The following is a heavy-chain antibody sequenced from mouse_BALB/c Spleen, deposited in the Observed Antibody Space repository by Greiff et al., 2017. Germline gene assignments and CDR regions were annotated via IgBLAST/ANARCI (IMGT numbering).Heavy chain of an antibody. V-gene: IGHV2-9*02. Sequence: VLLVESGPGLVAPSQSLSITCTVSGFSLTSYGVHWVRQPPGKGLEWLGVIWAVGSTNYSSALMSRLSISKDNSKSQVFLKMNSLQTDDTAMYYCARGLDYGKYAAMDVWGEGTSVTVSS. CDR3: ARGLDYGKYAAMDV. D-gene: IGHD2-1*01. J-gene: IGHJ4*01. CDR1: GFSLTSYG. CDR2: IWAVGST.